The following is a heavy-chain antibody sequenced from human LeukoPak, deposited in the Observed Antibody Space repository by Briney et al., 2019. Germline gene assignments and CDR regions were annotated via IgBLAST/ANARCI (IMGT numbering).Heavy chain of an antibody. CDR1: GGSISSSNW. J-gene: IGHJ4*02. V-gene: IGHV4-4*02. CDR3: ARVGYDFWSGYYYGFFDY. Sequence: SGTLSLTCAVSGGSISSSNWWSWVRQPPGKGLEWIGEIYHSGSTNYNPSLKSRVTISVDKSKNQFSLKLSSVTAADTAVYYCARVGYDFWSGYYYGFFDYWGQGTLVTVSS. CDR2: IYHSGST. D-gene: IGHD3-3*01.